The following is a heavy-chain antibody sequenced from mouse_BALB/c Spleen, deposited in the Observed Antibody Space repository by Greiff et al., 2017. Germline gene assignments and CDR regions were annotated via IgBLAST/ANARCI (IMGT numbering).Heavy chain of an antibody. CDR2: ISYSGST. CDR1: GYSITSDYA. D-gene: IGHD4-1*01. J-gene: IGHJ3*01. V-gene: IGHV3-2*02. CDR3: ARGALTGTTAWFAY. Sequence: EVKLQESGPGLVKPSQSLSLTCTVTGYSITSDYAWNWIRQFPGNKLEWMGYISYSGSTSYNPSLKSRISITRDTSKNQFFLQLNSVTTEDTATYYCARGALTGTTAWFAYWGQGTLVTVSA.